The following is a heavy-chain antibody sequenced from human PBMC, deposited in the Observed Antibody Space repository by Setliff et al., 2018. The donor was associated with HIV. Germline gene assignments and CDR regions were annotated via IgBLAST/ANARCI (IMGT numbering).Heavy chain of an antibody. J-gene: IGHJ4*02. V-gene: IGHV4-61*02. CDR3: ARESPRNYYYNFWSGYPSYFDY. D-gene: IGHD3-3*01. Sequence: SETLSLTCTVSGDFISSGSYYWSWIRQPAGKGLEWIGRIYTSGSTSYNPSLKSRVTISVDTSRNQFSLNLNSVTAADTAVYYCARESPRNYYYNFWSGYPSYFDYWGQGTLVTVS. CDR2: IYTSGST. CDR1: GDFISSGSYY.